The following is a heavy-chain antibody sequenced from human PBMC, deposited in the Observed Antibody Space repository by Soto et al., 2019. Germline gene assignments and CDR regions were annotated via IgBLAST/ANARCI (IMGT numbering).Heavy chain of an antibody. Sequence: QVQLQESGPGLVKPSQTLSLTCTVSGGSISSGGYYWSCIRQHPGKGLEWIGYIYYGGTTKYNPSLKRLVTISVHKSKNQFSLKLSSVTAADTGEYYCARGISGSHDYWGQGTLVTVSS. J-gene: IGHJ4*02. CDR1: GGSISSGGYY. CDR2: IYYGGTT. V-gene: IGHV4-31*01. D-gene: IGHD1-26*01. CDR3: ARGISGSHDY.